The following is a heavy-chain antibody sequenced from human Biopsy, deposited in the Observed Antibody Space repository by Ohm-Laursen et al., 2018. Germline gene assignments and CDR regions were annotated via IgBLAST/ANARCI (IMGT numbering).Heavy chain of an antibody. CDR2: ISSSGRTM. Sequence: SLRLSCTASGFSFSDYYMIWIRQAPGKGLEWASYISSSGRTMYYADSVKGRFTISRDNANKSLYLQMNSLRAEDTAVYYCATTRSFDNWGQGTLATVSS. CDR3: ATTRSFDN. J-gene: IGHJ4*02. CDR1: GFSFSDYY. V-gene: IGHV3-11*01. D-gene: IGHD5-24*01.